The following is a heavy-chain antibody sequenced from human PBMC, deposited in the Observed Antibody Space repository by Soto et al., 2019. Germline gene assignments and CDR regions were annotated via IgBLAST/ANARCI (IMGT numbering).Heavy chain of an antibody. Sequence: EVQLLESGGGLVQPGGSLRLSCAASGFTFSSYAMNWVRQAPGKGLEWVSVISGSGGSTYYADSVKGRFTISRDNSKNTLYLQINSLRGEDTAVYYCASRSSGWYLDYWGQGTMVTVSS. V-gene: IGHV3-23*01. CDR1: GFTFSSYA. D-gene: IGHD6-19*01. J-gene: IGHJ4*02. CDR3: ASRSSGWYLDY. CDR2: ISGSGGST.